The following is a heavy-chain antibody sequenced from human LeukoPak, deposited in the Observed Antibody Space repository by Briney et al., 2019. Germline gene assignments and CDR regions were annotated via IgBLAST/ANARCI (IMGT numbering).Heavy chain of an antibody. D-gene: IGHD3-3*01. CDR1: GFTFSSYS. CDR3: ARDHWDGIGGFWSGLMDV. Sequence: PGGSLRLSCAASGFTFSSYSMNWVRQAPGKGLEWVSSISSSSSYIYYADSVKGRFTISRDNAKNSLYLQMNSLRAEDTAVYYCARDHWDGIGGFWSGLMDVWGKGTTVTVSS. J-gene: IGHJ6*03. CDR2: ISSSSSYI. V-gene: IGHV3-21*01.